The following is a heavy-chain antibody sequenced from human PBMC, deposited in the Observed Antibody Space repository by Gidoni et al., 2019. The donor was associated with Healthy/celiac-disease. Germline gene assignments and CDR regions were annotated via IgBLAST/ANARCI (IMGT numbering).Heavy chain of an antibody. CDR2: ISYDGSNK. Sequence: QVQLVESGGGVVQPGRSLRLSCAASGFTFSSYAMHWVRQAPGKGLEWVAVISYDGSNKYYADSVKGRFTISRDNSKNTLYLQMNSLRAEDTAVYYCARDTPEKQLWLRYFDYWGQGTLVTVSS. J-gene: IGHJ4*02. D-gene: IGHD5-18*01. V-gene: IGHV3-30-3*01. CDR1: GFTFSSYA. CDR3: ARDTPEKQLWLRYFDY.